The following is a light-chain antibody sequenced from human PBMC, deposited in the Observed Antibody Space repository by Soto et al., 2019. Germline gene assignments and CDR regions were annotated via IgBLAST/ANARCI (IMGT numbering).Light chain of an antibody. CDR1: QSISSW. J-gene: IGKJ4*01. Sequence: DSQMTQYPSTLSASSGDSVTITCRAGQSISSWFAWYKQKPGKAPKLLISQASTLQIGVPPRFSGSGSGTEFALTISRLHPDDFASYYCQQYASYPMTFGGGNKLELK. CDR3: QQYASYPMT. V-gene: IGKV1-5*03. CDR2: QAS.